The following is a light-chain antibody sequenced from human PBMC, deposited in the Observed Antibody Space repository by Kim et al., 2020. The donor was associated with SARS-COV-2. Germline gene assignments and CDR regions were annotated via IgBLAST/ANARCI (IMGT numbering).Light chain of an antibody. CDR2: GAS. J-gene: IGKJ4*01. V-gene: IGKV3-20*01. Sequence: SPGEETNLYWRASQSVSISHLAWYQQKAGQAPIRLIYGASSRATGIPDRFSGSGCETDFTLNISRLEPEDFAVYYCQHFGISQLSFGGGTKVDIK. CDR1: QSVSISH. CDR3: QHFGISQLS.